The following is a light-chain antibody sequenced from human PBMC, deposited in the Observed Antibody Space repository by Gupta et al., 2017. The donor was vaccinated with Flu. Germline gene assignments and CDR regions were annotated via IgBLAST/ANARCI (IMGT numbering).Light chain of an antibody. CDR3: SSYTSSSTWV. CDR2: EVS. CDR1: SREVGGYNY. J-gene: IGLJ3*02. Sequence: SALTQPASVSGFPGQSITISCTGTSREVGGYNYVSWYQQHPGKAPKLMIYEVSNRATGVSNRFSGSKSGNTASLTISGLQAEDEADYYCSSYTSSSTWVFGGGTKLTVL. V-gene: IGLV2-14*01.